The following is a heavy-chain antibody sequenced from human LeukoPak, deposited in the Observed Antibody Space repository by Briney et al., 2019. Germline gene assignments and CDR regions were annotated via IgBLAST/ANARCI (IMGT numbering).Heavy chain of an antibody. D-gene: IGHD2-2*01. CDR2: INPNSGGT. CDR1: GYTFTAYY. Sequence: GASVKVSCKASGYTFTAYYMHWVRRAPGQGLEWMGWINPNSGGTNFAQKFQGRVTMTRDTSISTAYMELSRLRSDDTAVYYCARGYYCSSISCAMYYFDYRGQGTRVPVSS. J-gene: IGHJ4*02. V-gene: IGHV1-2*02. CDR3: ARGYYCSSISCAMYYFDY.